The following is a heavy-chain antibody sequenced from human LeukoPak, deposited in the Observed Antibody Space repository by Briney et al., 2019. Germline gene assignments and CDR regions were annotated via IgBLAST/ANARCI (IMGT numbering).Heavy chain of an antibody. D-gene: IGHD5-18*01. CDR2: ISGSGGST. CDR3: AKTIQLWSYYFDY. CDR1: GFTFSSYA. V-gene: IGHV3-23*01. J-gene: IGHJ4*02. Sequence: GGSLRLSCAASGFTFSSYAMSWVRQAPGKGLEWVSAISGSGGSTYYADSVKGRFAISRDNSKNTLYLQMNSLRAEDTAVYYCAKTIQLWSYYFDYWGQGTLVTVSS.